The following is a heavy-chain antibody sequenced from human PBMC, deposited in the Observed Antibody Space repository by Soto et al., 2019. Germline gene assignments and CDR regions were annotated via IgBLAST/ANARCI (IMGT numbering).Heavy chain of an antibody. Sequence: SETLSLTCTVPGGSISSYYWSWIRQPPGKGLEWIGYIYYSGSTNYNPSLKSRVTISVDTSKNQFSLKLSSVTAADTAVYYCAKDLPNYDILTGYHIPPRFDIWGQGTMVTV. CDR1: GGSISSYY. J-gene: IGHJ3*02. CDR3: AKDLPNYDILTGYHIPPRFDI. D-gene: IGHD3-9*01. CDR2: IYYSGST. V-gene: IGHV4-59*01.